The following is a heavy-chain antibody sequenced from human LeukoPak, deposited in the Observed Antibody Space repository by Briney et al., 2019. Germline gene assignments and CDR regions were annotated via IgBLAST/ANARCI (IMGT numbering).Heavy chain of an antibody. CDR3: AKQRSEVVVAATNY. Sequence: GGSLRLSCAASGFTFSSNAMSWVRQAPGKGLEWVSAISGSGGNTYYADSVKGRFTISRDNSQNTLYLQMNSLRAEDTAVYYCAKQRSEVVVAATNYWGQGTLVTVSS. V-gene: IGHV3-23*01. D-gene: IGHD2-15*01. CDR1: GFTFSSNA. CDR2: ISGSGGNT. J-gene: IGHJ4*02.